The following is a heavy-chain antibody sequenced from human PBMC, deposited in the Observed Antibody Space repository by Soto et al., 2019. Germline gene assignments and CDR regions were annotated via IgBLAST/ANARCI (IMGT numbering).Heavy chain of an antibody. J-gene: IGHJ4*02. D-gene: IGHD2-2*02. CDR1: GFSFRNYG. Sequence: PGGSLRLSCVASGFSFRNYGMHWVRQAPGKGLEWVAVISYEEINNKNYADSVKGRFTISRDNSENTAYMDLYSLRSEDSAVYYCARGRRSCTGNNCYTDFDFWGQGSLVTVSS. CDR2: ISYEEINNK. CDR3: ARGRRSCTGNNCYTDFDF. V-gene: IGHV3-30*03.